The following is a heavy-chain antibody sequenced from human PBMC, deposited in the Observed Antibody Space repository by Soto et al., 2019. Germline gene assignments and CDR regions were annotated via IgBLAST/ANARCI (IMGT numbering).Heavy chain of an antibody. CDR1: GGSISSYY. D-gene: IGHD6-13*01. Sequence: SETLSLTCTVSGGSISSYYWSWIRQPPGKGLEWIGYIYYSGSTNYNPSLKSRVTISVDTSKNQFSLKLSSVTAADTAVYYCARGYVSSSWHMNWFDPWGQGTLVTVSS. V-gene: IGHV4-59*01. CDR3: ARGYVSSSWHMNWFDP. CDR2: IYYSGST. J-gene: IGHJ5*02.